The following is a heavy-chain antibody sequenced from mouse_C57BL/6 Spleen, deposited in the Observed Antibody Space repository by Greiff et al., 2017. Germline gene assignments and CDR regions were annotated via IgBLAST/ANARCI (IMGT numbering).Heavy chain of an antibody. V-gene: IGHV5-16*01. CDR2: INYDGSST. CDR3: ARDYGSFYYFDY. J-gene: IGHJ2*01. CDR1: GFTFSDYY. D-gene: IGHD1-1*01. Sequence: EVNVVESEGGLVQPGSSMKLSCTASGFTFSDYYMAWVRQVPEKGLEWVANINYDGSSTYYLDSLKSRFIISRDNAKNILYLQMSSLKSEDTATYYCARDYGSFYYFDYWGQGTTLTVSS.